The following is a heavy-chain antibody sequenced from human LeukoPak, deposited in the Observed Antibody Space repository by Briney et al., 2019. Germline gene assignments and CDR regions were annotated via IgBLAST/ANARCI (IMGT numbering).Heavy chain of an antibody. D-gene: IGHD1-1*01. CDR1: GFNFSSYA. CDR2: IGRNSGTI. CDR3: ARRSLQLDY. J-gene: IGHJ4*02. V-gene: IGHV3-48*04. Sequence: GGSLRLSCTASGFNFSSYAMNWVPQAPGKGLEWISYIGRNSGTIYFADSVEGRFTLSRDDGKNSLFLQMNRPRVDGSAVYYCARRSLQLDYCGQGALVSVSS.